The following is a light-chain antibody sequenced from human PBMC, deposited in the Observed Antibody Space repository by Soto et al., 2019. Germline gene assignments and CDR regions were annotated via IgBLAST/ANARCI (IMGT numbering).Light chain of an antibody. J-gene: IGKJ2*01. CDR1: QSISSN. V-gene: IGKV3-15*01. CDR2: GAS. CDR3: QHYNNWPFT. Sequence: EIVMTQSPATLSVSPGDRATLSCRASQSISSNLAWYQQKPGQAPSLLIYGASTRATGIPARFSGSGSGTEFTLTISSLQSEDYAVYYCQHYNNWPFTFGQGTNLEIK.